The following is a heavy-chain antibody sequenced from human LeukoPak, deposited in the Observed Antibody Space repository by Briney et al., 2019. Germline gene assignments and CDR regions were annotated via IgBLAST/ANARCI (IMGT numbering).Heavy chain of an antibody. CDR3: ANRRHPGYTSGGDAFDA. CDR1: GFTFSSYG. D-gene: IGHD6-19*01. CDR2: ISGSGGST. J-gene: IGHJ3*01. Sequence: GGSLRLSCAASGFTFSSYGMSWVRQAPGKGLEWVSAISGSGGSTYYADSVKGRFTISKDNSKKTLYLQMSSLRVEDTAVYYCANRRHPGYTSGGDAFDAWGQGTMVTVSS. V-gene: IGHV3-23*01.